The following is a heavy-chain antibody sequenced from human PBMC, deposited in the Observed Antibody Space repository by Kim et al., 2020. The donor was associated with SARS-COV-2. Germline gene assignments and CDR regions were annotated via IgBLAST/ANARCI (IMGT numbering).Heavy chain of an antibody. CDR3: ARGWFGQVGDY. J-gene: IGHJ4*02. CDR1: GFSFNTYT. Sequence: GGSLRLSCAASGFSFNTYTIDWVRQAPGKGLEWVSSITISSTHIYYADSVEGRFTISRDNARNSVYLHMNSLRVDDTAIYYCARGWFGQVGDYWGQGARV. V-gene: IGHV3-21*01. D-gene: IGHD3-10*01. CDR2: ITISSTHI.